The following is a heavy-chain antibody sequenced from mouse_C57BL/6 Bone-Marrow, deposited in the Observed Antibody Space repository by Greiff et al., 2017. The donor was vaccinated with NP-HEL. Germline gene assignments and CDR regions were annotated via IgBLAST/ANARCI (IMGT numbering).Heavy chain of an antibody. J-gene: IGHJ3*01. CDR2: ISDGGSYT. CDR3: ARERNYYYGSSPAWFAY. Sequence: EVKVVESGGGLVKPGGSLKLSCAASGFTFSSYAMSWVRQTPEKRLEWVATISDGGSYTYYPDNVKGRFTISRDNAKNNLYLQMSHLKSEDTAMYYCARERNYYYGSSPAWFAYWGQGTLVTVSA. CDR1: GFTFSSYA. D-gene: IGHD1-1*01. V-gene: IGHV5-4*01.